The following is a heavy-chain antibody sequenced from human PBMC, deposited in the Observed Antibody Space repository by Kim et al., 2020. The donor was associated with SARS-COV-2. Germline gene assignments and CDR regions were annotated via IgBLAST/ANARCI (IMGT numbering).Heavy chain of an antibody. D-gene: IGHD2-2*01. J-gene: IGHJ6*02. CDR1: GFTFSNAW. CDR3: TTETLLGYCSSTSCQPRYYYYGMDV. Sequence: GGSLRLSCAASGFTFSNAWMSWVRQAPGKGLEWVGRIKSKTDGGTTDYAAPVKGRFTISRDDSKNTLYLQMNSLKTEDTAVYYCTTETLLGYCSSTSCQPRYYYYGMDVWGQGTTVTVSS. V-gene: IGHV3-15*01. CDR2: IKSKTDGGTT.